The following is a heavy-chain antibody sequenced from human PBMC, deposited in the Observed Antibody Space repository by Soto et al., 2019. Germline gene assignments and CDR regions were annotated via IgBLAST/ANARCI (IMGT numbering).Heavy chain of an antibody. CDR1: GGSISSGGYY. D-gene: IGHD1-1*01. J-gene: IGHJ4*01. Sequence: PSETLSLTCTVSGGSISSGGYYWSWIRQHPGKGLEWIGYIYYSGSTYYNPSLKSRVTISVDTSKNQFSLKLSSVTAADTAVYYCATGFTGTGHLGHLHYRAQETLHNAST. CDR2: IYYSGST. CDR3: ATGFTGTGHLGHLHY. V-gene: IGHV4-31*03.